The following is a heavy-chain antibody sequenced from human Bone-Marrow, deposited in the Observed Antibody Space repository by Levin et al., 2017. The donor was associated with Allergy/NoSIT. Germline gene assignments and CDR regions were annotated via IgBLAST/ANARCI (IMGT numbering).Heavy chain of an antibody. CDR3: ARDHYDDDYFYYGLDV. V-gene: IGHV1-69*13. CDR1: GGTFNKNA. J-gene: IGHJ6*02. CDR2: IIPMFGTP. D-gene: IGHD4-17*01. Sequence: SVKVSCKASGGTFNKNAFTWVRQAPGQGLDWMGEIIPMFGTPTYAPTFKGRISITADESTSTVYMELSRLRSEDTALYYCARDHYDDDYFYYGLDVWGQGTTVTVSS.